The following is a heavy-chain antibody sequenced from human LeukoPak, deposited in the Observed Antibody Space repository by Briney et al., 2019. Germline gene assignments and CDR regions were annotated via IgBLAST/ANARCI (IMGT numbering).Heavy chain of an antibody. CDR1: GFTFSSYG. CDR2: IRYDGSNK. V-gene: IGHV3-30*02. J-gene: IGHJ4*02. D-gene: IGHD3-3*01. Sequence: GALRLSCAASGFTFSSYGMHWVRQAPGKGLEWVAFIRYDGSNKYYADSVKGRFTISRDNAKNTLYLQMNSLRAEDTAVYYCARGSYDFWSGYYSDYWGQGTLVTVSS. CDR3: ARGSYDFWSGYYSDY.